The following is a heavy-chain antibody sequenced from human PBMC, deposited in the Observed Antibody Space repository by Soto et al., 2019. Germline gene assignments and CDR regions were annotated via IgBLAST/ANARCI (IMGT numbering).Heavy chain of an antibody. CDR1: GGSISSSSYY. CDR2: IYYSGST. CDR3: ALQPLGYCSGGSCYRSPPGWFDP. D-gene: IGHD2-15*01. V-gene: IGHV4-39*01. Sequence: SETLSLTCTVSGGSISSSSYYWGWIRQPPGKGLEWIGSIYYSGSTYYNPSLKSRVTISVDTSKNQFSLKLSSVTAADTAVYYCALQPLGYCSGGSCYRSPPGWFDPWGQGTLVTVSS. J-gene: IGHJ5*02.